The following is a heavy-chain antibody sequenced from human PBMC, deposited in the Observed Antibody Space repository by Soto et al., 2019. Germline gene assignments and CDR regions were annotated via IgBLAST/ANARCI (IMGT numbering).Heavy chain of an antibody. Sequence: PGESLKISCKGAGYSFTSYWIGWVRQMPGKGLEWMGIIYPGDSDTRYSPSFQGQVTISADKSISAAYLQWSSLKASDTAMYYCAGRRVVNGEYYCDYWGQGTLVTVSS. CDR3: AGRRVVNGEYYCDY. J-gene: IGHJ4*02. CDR1: GYSFTSYW. CDR2: IYPGDSDT. V-gene: IGHV5-51*01. D-gene: IGHD3-22*01.